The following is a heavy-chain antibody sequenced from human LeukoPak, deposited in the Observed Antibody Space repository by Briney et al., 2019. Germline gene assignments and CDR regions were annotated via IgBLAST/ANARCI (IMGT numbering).Heavy chain of an antibody. J-gene: IGHJ4*02. D-gene: IGHD2-15*01. CDR1: GGSFSGYY. CDR3: AGLGCSGGSCYDDH. V-gene: IGHV4-34*01. CDR2: INHSGST. Sequence: SETLSLTCAVYGGSFSGYYWSWIRQPPGKGLEWIGEINHSGSTNYNPSLKSRATISVDTSKNQFSLKLSSVTAADTAVYYCAGLGCSGGSCYDDHWGQGTLVTVSS.